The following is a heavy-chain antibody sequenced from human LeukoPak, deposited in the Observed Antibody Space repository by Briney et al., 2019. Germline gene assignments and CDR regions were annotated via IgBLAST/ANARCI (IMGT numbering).Heavy chain of an antibody. CDR1: GGSISSYY. CDR3: ARGVYIAAAQYGY. J-gene: IGHJ4*02. V-gene: IGHV4-4*07. Sequence: SETLSLTCTVSGGSISSYYWSWIRQPAGKGLEWIGRLYAGGSTNYNPSLKSRVTISVDTSKNQFSLKLSSVTAADTAVYYCARGVYIAAAQYGYWGQGTLVTVSS. D-gene: IGHD6-13*01. CDR2: LYAGGST.